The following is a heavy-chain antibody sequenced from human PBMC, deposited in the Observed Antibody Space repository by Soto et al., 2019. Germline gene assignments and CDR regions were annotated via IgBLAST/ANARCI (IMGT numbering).Heavy chain of an antibody. CDR3: APTRGVVVIDY. D-gene: IGHD3-22*01. CDR2: LYWDDDK. V-gene: IGHV2-5*02. J-gene: IGHJ4*02. CDR1: GFSLSTSGVG. Sequence: QITLKESGPTLVKPTQTLTLTCTFSGFSLSTSGVGVGWIRQPPGKALEWLALLYWDDDKRYSPSLKSRLTITKDTSKNQLVLTMTNMDPVDTATYDCAPTRGVVVIDYWGQGTLVTVSS.